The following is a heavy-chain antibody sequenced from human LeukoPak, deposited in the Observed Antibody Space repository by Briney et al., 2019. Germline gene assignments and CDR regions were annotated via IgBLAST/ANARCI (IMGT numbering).Heavy chain of an antibody. V-gene: IGHV3-30*02. CDR1: GFTFSSYG. J-gene: IGHJ4*02. Sequence: PGGSLRLSCAASGFTFSSYGMHWVRQAPGKGLEWVAFIRYDGSNKYYADSVKGRFTISRDNSKNTLYLQMNSLRAEDTAVYYRAKREYSSSPREYWGQGTLVTVSS. D-gene: IGHD6-13*01. CDR3: AKREYSSSPREY. CDR2: IRYDGSNK.